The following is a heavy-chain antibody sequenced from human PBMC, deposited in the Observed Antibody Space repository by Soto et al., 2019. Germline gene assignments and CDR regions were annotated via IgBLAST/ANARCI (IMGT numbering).Heavy chain of an antibody. CDR1: GYTFTSYG. V-gene: IGHV1-18*01. J-gene: IGHJ6*02. CDR3: ARGEVVVAATKKYYYYGMDV. Sequence: GASVKVSCKASGYTFTSYGISWVRQAPGQGLEWMGWVSAYNGNTNYAQKLQGRVTMTTDTSTSTAYMELRSLRSDDTAVYYCARGEVVVAATKKYYYYGMDVWGQGTTVTVSS. D-gene: IGHD2-15*01. CDR2: VSAYNGNT.